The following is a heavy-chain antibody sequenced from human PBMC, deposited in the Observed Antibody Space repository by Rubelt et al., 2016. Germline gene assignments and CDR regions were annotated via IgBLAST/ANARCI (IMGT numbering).Heavy chain of an antibody. CDR3: TRPSGTVVSAVVGDY. Sequence: LESGGGLVQPGGSLRLSCAASGFTFSSYDMNWVRQAPGKGLEWVSTISGRGDTTYYADSVKGRFTVSRDNSKNTLYLQMSSLRAEDTALYYCTRPSGTVVSAVVGDYWGQGTLVTVSS. V-gene: IGHV3-23*01. J-gene: IGHJ4*02. CDR1: GFTFSSYD. CDR2: ISGRGDTT. D-gene: IGHD4/OR15-4a*01.